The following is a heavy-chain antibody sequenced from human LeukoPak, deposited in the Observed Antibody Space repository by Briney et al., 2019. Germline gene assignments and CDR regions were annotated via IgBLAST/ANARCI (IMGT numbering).Heavy chain of an antibody. CDR3: ARVVGANGFDY. Sequence: VGSPRLSCAASGFTFSSYEMNWVRQAPGKGLEWVSYISSGGTSIYYADSVKGRFTISRDNAKNSLYLQMNSLRAEDTAVYYCARVVGANGFDYWGQGTLVTVSS. CDR1: GFTFSSYE. D-gene: IGHD1-26*01. CDR2: ISSGGTSI. J-gene: IGHJ4*02. V-gene: IGHV3-48*03.